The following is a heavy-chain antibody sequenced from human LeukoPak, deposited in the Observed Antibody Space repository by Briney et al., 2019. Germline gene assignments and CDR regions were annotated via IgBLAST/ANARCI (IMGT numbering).Heavy chain of an antibody. CDR2: INSDGGST. V-gene: IGHV3-74*01. CDR3: ARRIQGMAPYYFDY. D-gene: IGHD5-24*01. Sequence: GGSLRLSCTASGFTFSSYWMHWVRQAPGKGLVWVSRINSDGGSTSYADSVKGRFTISRDNAKNRLYLQMNSLRAEDTAVYYCARRIQGMAPYYFDYWGQGTLVTVSS. J-gene: IGHJ4*02. CDR1: GFTFSSYW.